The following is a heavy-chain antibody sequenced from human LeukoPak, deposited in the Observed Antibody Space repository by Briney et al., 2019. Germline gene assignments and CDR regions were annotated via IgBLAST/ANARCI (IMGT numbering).Heavy chain of an antibody. CDR1: GGSISSYY. V-gene: IGHV4-59*01. D-gene: IGHD3-22*01. CDR3: ARLRILGDSSGYYYYYYYYMDV. J-gene: IGHJ6*03. Sequence: KPSETLSLTCTVSGGSISSYYWSWIRQPPGKGLEWIGYIYYSGSTNYNPSLKSRVTISVDTSKNQFSLKPSSVTAADTAVYYCARLRILGDSSGYYYYYYYYMDVWGKGTTVTISS. CDR2: IYYSGST.